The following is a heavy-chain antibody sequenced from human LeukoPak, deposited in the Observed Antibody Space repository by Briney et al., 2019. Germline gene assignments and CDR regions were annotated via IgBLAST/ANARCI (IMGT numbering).Heavy chain of an antibody. Sequence: PSETLSLTCTVSGDXISSGDYYWSWIRQPPGKGLEWIGYIYYRGTTNYNPSLKSRVTISVDTSKNQFSLRLNSVTAADTAVYFCARKGAAGTGFDYWGQGTQVTVSS. J-gene: IGHJ4*02. CDR1: GDXISSGDYY. V-gene: IGHV4-61*08. D-gene: IGHD1-1*01. CDR3: ARKGAAGTGFDY. CDR2: IYYRGTT.